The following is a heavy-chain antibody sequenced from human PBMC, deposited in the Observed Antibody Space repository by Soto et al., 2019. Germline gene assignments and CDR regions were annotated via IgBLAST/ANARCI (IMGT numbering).Heavy chain of an antibody. J-gene: IGHJ4*02. V-gene: IGHV3-7*03. CDR1: GFTFSSYW. CDR2: IKQDGSEK. Sequence: LRLSCAASGFTFSSYWMSWVRQAPGKGLEWVANIKQDGSEKYYVDSVKGRFTISRDNAKNSLYLQMNSLRAEDTAVYYCARSGFGLRYFDWLSNADYWGQGTLVTVSS. D-gene: IGHD3-9*01. CDR3: ARSGFGLRYFDWLSNADY.